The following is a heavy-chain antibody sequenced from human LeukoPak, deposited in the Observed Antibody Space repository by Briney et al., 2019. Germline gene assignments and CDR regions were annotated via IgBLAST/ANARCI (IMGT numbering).Heavy chain of an antibody. CDR1: ENIFTDYY. V-gene: IGHV1-2*02. CDR3: ARGGDNYDILTQ. J-gene: IGHJ4*02. CDR2: INPHSGGT. Sequence: ASVKVSCKTSENIFTDYYIHWVRQAPGQGLEWLGWINPHSGGTNYAQYFQGRVTMTGDTSISTAYMELRGLISDDTATYYCARGGDNYDILTQWGQGTLVTVSS. D-gene: IGHD3-9*01.